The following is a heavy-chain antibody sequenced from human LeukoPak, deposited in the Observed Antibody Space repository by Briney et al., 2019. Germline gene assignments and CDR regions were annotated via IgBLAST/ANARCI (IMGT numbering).Heavy chain of an antibody. CDR1: GDSFTYYH. J-gene: IGHJ4*02. CDR3: ATEAPGSYYFDY. V-gene: IGHV1-46*01. Sequence: ASVKVSCQASGDSFTYYHIHWVRQAPGQGVAWMGAVYVTGETTRNTQNFQGRVTMTRDTSTGTVYMELASLRSEDTAVYYCATEAPGSYYFDYWGQGALVTVSS. CDR2: VYVTGETT.